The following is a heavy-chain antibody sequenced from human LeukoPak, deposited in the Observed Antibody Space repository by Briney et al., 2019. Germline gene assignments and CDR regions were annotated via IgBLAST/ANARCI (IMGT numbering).Heavy chain of an antibody. CDR1: GGSIYSYY. J-gene: IGHJ4*02. D-gene: IGHD6-13*01. Sequence: SETLSLTCTVSGGSIYSYYWSWIRQPPGKGLEWIGYVYYSGSTNYNPSLKSRVTISVDTSKNQFSLELNSVNAADTAVYYCARSGTAAGRRDYWGQGTLVTVSS. CDR3: ARSGTAAGRRDY. CDR2: VYYSGST. V-gene: IGHV4-59*01.